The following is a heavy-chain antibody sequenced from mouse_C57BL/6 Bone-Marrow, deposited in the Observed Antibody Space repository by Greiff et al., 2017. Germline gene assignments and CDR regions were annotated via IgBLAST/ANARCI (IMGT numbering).Heavy chain of an antibody. CDR2: IYPRSGNT. Sequence: VMLVESGAELARPGASVKLSCKASGYTFTSYGISWVKQRTGQGLEWIGEIYPRSGNTYYNEKFKGKDTLTADKSSSTAYMELRSLTSEDSAVYFCARTDCSWCAYWGQGTLVTVSA. J-gene: IGHJ3*01. V-gene: IGHV1-81*01. CDR3: ARTDCSWCAY. CDR1: GYTFTSYG.